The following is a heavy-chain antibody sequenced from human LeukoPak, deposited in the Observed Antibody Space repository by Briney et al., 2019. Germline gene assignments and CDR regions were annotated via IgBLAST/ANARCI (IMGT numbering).Heavy chain of an antibody. CDR2: ISNYFGVT. J-gene: IGHJ5*02. V-gene: IGHV1-18*03. Sequence: ASVNVSCKASGFRFSSFGVSWVRQAPGQGLEWMGWISNYFGVTHYAEKFEDRVTMTVDTSTTTVYMELRSLKYDDMAIYYCARDSDYSGNGNGDWFDPWGQGTVVIVSS. D-gene: IGHD4-11*01. CDR3: ARDSDYSGNGNGDWFDP. CDR1: GFRFSSFG.